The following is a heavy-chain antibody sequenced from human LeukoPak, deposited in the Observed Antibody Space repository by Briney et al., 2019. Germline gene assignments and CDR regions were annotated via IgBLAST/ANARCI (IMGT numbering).Heavy chain of an antibody. CDR3: ARAVLGINWFDP. D-gene: IGHD1-26*01. CDR1: GGSISSGDYY. V-gene: IGHV4-30-4*08. CDR2: IYYSGST. J-gene: IGHJ5*02. Sequence: SETPSLTCTVSGGSISSGDYYWSWIRQPPGKGLEWIGYIYYSGSTHYNPSLKSRVTISVDTSKNQFSLKLSSVTAADTAVYYCARAVLGINWFDPWGQGTLVTVSS.